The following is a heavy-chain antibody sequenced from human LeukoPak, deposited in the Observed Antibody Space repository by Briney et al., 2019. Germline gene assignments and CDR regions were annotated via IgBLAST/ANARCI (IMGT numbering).Heavy chain of an antibody. CDR3: ARGPPRGKSSYLDV. D-gene: IGHD1-1*01. J-gene: IGHJ6*03. Sequence: PGGALRLSCAAPGFTFSSFDMPWVRQPTGQGLEWVSTIGTASDTYYAVSGEGRFTLSRDNAKNSLYLQMNSLTAGDTAVYYCARGPPRGKSSYLDVGGKGTTVTVS. CDR1: GFTFSSFD. CDR2: IGTASDT. V-gene: IGHV3-13*01.